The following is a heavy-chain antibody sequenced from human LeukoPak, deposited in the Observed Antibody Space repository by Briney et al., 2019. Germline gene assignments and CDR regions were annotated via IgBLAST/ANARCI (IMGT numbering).Heavy chain of an antibody. Sequence: GGSLRLSCAASGFTFSSYGMSWVRQAPGKGLEWVSAISGTGGSTYYADSVKGRFTISRDNANKSLYLQMNSLRAEDTAVYYCASRPYYDTLTGPSDYWGQGTLVIISS. V-gene: IGHV3-23*01. CDR1: GFTFSSYG. D-gene: IGHD3-9*01. CDR3: ASRPYYDTLTGPSDY. J-gene: IGHJ4*02. CDR2: ISGTGGST.